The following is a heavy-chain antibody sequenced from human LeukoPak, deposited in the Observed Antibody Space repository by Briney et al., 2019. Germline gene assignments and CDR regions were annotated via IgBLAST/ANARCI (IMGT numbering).Heavy chain of an antibody. CDR3: ASPSPRRYCSGGSCWNYYYGMDV. V-gene: IGHV3-21*01. D-gene: IGHD2-15*01. CDR1: GFTFSSYS. Sequence: GGSLRLSCAASGFTFSSYSMNWVRQAPGKGLEWVSSISSSSSYIYYADSVKGRFTISRDNAKNSLYLQMNSLRAEDTAVYYCASPSPRRYCSGGSCWNYYYGMDVWGQGTTVTVSS. CDR2: ISSSSSYI. J-gene: IGHJ6*02.